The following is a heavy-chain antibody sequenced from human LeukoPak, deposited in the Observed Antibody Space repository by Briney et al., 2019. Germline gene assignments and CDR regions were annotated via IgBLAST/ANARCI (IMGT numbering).Heavy chain of an antibody. J-gene: IGHJ4*02. V-gene: IGHV3-23*01. CDR3: AKAHSGGSGMFFVFDY. D-gene: IGHD3-10*01. Sequence: TGGSLRLSCAAPGFTFSSYAMSWVRQAPGKGLEWVSAISGSGGSTYYADSVKGRFTISRDNSKNTLYLQMNSLRAEDTAVYYCAKAHSGGSGMFFVFDYWGQGTLVTVSS. CDR1: GFTFSSYA. CDR2: ISGSGGST.